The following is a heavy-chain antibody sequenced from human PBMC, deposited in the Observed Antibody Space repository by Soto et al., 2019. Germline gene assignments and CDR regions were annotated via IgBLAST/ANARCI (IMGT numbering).Heavy chain of an antibody. V-gene: IGHV1-18*01. Sequence: QVQLVQSGAEVKKPGASVKVSCKASGYTFTSYGISWVRQAPGQGLEWMGWISAYNGNTNYAQKLQGRVTMTTDTSTSTAYMEQRSLRSDATAVYYCVITSRSWSRTHFDYWGQGTLVTVSS. D-gene: IGHD6-13*01. CDR3: VITSRSWSRTHFDY. J-gene: IGHJ4*02. CDR1: GYTFTSYG. CDR2: ISAYNGNT.